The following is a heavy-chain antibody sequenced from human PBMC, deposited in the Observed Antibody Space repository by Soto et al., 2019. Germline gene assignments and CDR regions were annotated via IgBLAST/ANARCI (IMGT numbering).Heavy chain of an antibody. V-gene: IGHV4-59*08. CDR1: GGSMSSYY. J-gene: IGHJ4*02. Sequence: SETLSLTCTVSGGSMSSYYWSWIRQPPGKGLEWIGFIYYSGSTNYNASLKSRVTISVDTSKNQFPLKLSSVTAADTAVYYCARRRSGPTFFDYWGQGTLVTVSS. CDR3: ARRRSGPTFFDY. D-gene: IGHD3-10*01. CDR2: IYYSGST.